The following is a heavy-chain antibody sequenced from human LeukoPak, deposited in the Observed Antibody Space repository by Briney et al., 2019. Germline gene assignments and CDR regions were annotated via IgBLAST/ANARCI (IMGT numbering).Heavy chain of an antibody. Sequence: GSLRLSCAASGFTFSSYSMNWVRQAPGKGLEWVSSISSSSNYIYYADSVKGRFTISRDNSKNTLYLQMNSLRAEDTAIYYCAKSFPYYYGSGSYYINPFDSWGQGTLVTVSS. V-gene: IGHV3-21*04. CDR3: AKSFPYYYGSGSYYINPFDS. D-gene: IGHD3-10*01. CDR1: GFTFSSYS. CDR2: ISSSSNYI. J-gene: IGHJ4*02.